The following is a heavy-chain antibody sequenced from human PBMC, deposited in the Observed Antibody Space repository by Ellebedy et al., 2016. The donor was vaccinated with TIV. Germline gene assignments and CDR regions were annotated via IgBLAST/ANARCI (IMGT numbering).Heavy chain of an antibody. J-gene: IGHJ4*02. CDR2: IYPGDSDT. CDR1: GYSFTSYW. D-gene: IGHD5-24*01. Sequence: GESLKISXKGSGYSFTSYWIGWVRQMPGKGLEWIGIIYPGDSDTRYSPSFQGQVTISADKSISTAYLQWSSLKASDTAMYYCARQKMATIRSYFDYWGQGTLVTVSS. CDR3: ARQKMATIRSYFDY. V-gene: IGHV5-51*01.